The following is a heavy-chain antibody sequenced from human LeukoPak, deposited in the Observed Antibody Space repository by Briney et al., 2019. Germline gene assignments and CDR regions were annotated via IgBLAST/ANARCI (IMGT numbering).Heavy chain of an antibody. J-gene: IGHJ4*02. CDR2: ISWNSGST. V-gene: IGHV3-9*01. CDR3: ARDVGIAVAGRYEDPC. Sequence: GGSLRLSCAASGFTFDDYAMHWVRQAPGKGLEWVSGISWNSGSTYYADSVKGRFTISRDNSKNTLYLQMNSLRAEDTAVYYCARDVGIAVAGRYEDPCWGQGTLVTVSS. CDR1: GFTFDDYA. D-gene: IGHD6-19*01.